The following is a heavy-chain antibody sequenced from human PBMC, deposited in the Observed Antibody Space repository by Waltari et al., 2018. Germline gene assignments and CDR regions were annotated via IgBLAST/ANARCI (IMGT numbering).Heavy chain of an antibody. V-gene: IGHV3-66*01. J-gene: IGHJ4*02. CDR2: IYSGGTT. Sequence: EVQLVESGGGLVKPGGSLRLSCAASGFTFSNAWMSWVRQAPGKGLEWVSVIYSGGTTHYADSVKGRLTISRDNSKNTLYLQMNSLRAEDTAVYYCARGAPRDWGQGTLVTVSS. CDR1: GFTFSNAW. CDR3: ARGAPRD.